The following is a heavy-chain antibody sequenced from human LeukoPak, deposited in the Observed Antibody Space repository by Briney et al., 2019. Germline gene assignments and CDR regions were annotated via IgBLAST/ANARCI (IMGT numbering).Heavy chain of an antibody. CDR2: IYYSGST. CDR3: ARDRYYDSSGYYYRFFDY. Sequence: SETLSLTCTVSGGSISSHYWSWIRQPPGKGLEWNGYIYYSGSTNYNPSLKSRVTISVDTSKNQFSLKLSSVTAADTAVYYCARDRYYDSSGYYYRFFDYWGQGTLVTVSS. CDR1: GGSISSHY. D-gene: IGHD3-22*01. J-gene: IGHJ4*02. V-gene: IGHV4-59*11.